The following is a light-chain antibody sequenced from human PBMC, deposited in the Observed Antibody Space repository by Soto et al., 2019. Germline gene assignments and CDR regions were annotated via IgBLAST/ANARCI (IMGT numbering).Light chain of an antibody. V-gene: IGLV1-47*01. CDR2: RNN. Sequence: QLVLVQPPSASGTPGQRVNMSCSGSSSNIGSNYVYWYQQVPGTAPKLLIYRNNQRPSGVPDRFSGSKSGTSASLAISGLRSEDEADYYCAAWDDSLHVIFGGGTKLTVL. CDR3: AAWDDSLHVI. J-gene: IGLJ2*01. CDR1: SSNIGSNY.